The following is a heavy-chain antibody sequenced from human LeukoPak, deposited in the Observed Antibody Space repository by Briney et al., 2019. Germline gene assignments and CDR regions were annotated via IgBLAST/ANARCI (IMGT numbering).Heavy chain of an antibody. J-gene: IGHJ4*02. CDR3: AKRGVVIRVILVGFHKEAYYFDS. CDR2: ISDTGGRT. D-gene: IGHD2-21*01. Sequence: GGSLRLSCAVSGITLSNYGMTWVRQAPGKGLEWVAGISDTGGRTNYADSVKGRFTISRDNPKNTLYLQMNSLRAEDTAVYFCAKRGVVIRVILVGFHKEAYYFDSWGQGALVAVSS. V-gene: IGHV3-23*01. CDR1: GITLSNYG.